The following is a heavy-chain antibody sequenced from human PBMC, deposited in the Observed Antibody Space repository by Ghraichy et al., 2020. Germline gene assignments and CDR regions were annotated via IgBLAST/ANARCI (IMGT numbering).Heavy chain of an antibody. CDR1: GFIVSDSY. Sequence: GGSLRLSCAASGFIVSDSYMKWVRQASGKGLEWVSVIYSGGSTYYADSVKGRFTISRDNSKNTLYLQMSSLRAEDTAVYYCAKGKSGSSSPQRDYYYGMDVWGQGTTVTVSS. CDR3: AKGKSGSSSPQRDYYYGMDV. J-gene: IGHJ6*02. CDR2: IYSGGST. V-gene: IGHV3-53*01. D-gene: IGHD6-13*01.